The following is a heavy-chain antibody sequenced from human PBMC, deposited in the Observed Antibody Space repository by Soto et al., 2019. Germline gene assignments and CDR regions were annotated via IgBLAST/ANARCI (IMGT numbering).Heavy chain of an antibody. CDR1: GYSFTNYW. CDR3: ARLEWLSLAAWFDP. Sequence: ESLKISCEGSGYSFTNYWIGWVRQMPGKGLEWMGMIYPDDSDTKYSPSFQGQVTFSADKSINTAYLQWSSLKASDTAIYYCARLEWLSLAAWFDPWGQGTLVTVSS. J-gene: IGHJ5*02. V-gene: IGHV5-51*01. CDR2: IYPDDSDT. D-gene: IGHD3-3*01.